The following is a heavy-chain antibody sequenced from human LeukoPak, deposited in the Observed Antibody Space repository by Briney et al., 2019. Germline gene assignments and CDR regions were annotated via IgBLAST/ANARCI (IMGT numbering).Heavy chain of an antibody. Sequence: GGSLRLSCAASGFIFNTNNINWVRQGPAKGLEWGSYISSSNTVYYADSVKGRFTISRDNSKNTLYLQMNSLRREDTAVYYCAKDDAWIQFGNWGGGTLVTVSS. CDR1: GFIFNTNN. J-gene: IGHJ4*02. CDR3: AKDDAWIQFGN. V-gene: IGHV3-48*01. D-gene: IGHD5-24*01. CDR2: ISSSNTV.